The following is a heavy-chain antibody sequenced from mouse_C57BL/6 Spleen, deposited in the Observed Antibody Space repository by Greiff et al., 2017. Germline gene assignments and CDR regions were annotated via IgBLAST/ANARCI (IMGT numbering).Heavy chain of an antibody. CDR2: ISSGSSTI. V-gene: IGHV5-17*01. J-gene: IGHJ4*01. CDR3: ATSYYYGSSYYAMDY. D-gene: IGHD1-1*01. CDR1: GFTFSDYG. Sequence: EVKLMESGGGLVKPGGSLKLSCAASGFTFSDYGMHWVRQAPETGLEWVAYISSGSSTIYYADTVKGRFTISRDNAKNTLFLQMTSLRSEDTAMYYCATSYYYGSSYYAMDYWGQGTSVTVSS.